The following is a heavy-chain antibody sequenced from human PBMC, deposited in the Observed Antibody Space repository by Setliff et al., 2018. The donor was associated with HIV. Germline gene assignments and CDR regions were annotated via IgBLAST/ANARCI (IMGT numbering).Heavy chain of an antibody. V-gene: IGHV1-2*02. Sequence: RASVKVSCKASGYTFTGYYMHWVRQAPGQGLEWMGWINPNSGGTNYAQKFQGRVTMTRDTSISTAYMGLSRLRSDDTAVYYCARVSGFGDKFGYWGQGTLVTVSS. CDR3: ARVSGFGDKFGY. J-gene: IGHJ4*02. CDR1: GYTFTGYY. CDR2: INPNSGGT. D-gene: IGHD3-10*01.